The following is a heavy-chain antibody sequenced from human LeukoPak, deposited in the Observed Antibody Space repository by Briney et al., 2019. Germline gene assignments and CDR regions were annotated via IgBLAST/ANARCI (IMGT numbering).Heavy chain of an antibody. CDR1: GFTFSGYS. D-gene: IGHD6-19*01. Sequence: GGSLRLSCAASGFTFSGYSMNWVRQAPGKGLEWVSSISTSSSYVYYADSVKGRFTISRDNARNSLYLQMNSLRAEDTAVYYCARDLSSVAGATSIFDYWGQGTLVTVSS. J-gene: IGHJ4*02. CDR3: ARDLSSVAGATSIFDY. V-gene: IGHV3-21*01. CDR2: ISTSSSYV.